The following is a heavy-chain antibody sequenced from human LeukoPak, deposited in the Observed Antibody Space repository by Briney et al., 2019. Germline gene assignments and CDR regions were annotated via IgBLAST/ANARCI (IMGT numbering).Heavy chain of an antibody. CDR2: INHSGST. V-gene: IGHV4-34*01. CDR1: GGSFSGYY. J-gene: IGHJ6*03. Sequence: SETLSLTCAVYGGSFSGYYWSWIRQPPGKGLEWIGEINHSGSTNYNPSLKSRVTISVDTSKNQFSLKLSSVTAADMAVYYCARVRQLAKYYYYYYMDVWGKGTTVTVSS. D-gene: IGHD6-13*01. CDR3: ARVRQLAKYYYYYYMDV.